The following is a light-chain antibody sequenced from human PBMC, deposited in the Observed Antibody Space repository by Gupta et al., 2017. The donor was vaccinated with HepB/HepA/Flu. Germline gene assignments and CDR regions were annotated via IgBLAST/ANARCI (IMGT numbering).Light chain of an antibody. CDR1: QSISSY. Sequence: DIEMTQSPSSLSASVGDRVTITCRASQSISSYSNWHQQKPGKAPKLLIYAASSWQRGVPSMFSSGSCRTFFTLTSSMQHPEDSAAYYCQHGDSTPPVTFGQGTKLEIK. J-gene: IGKJ2*01. V-gene: IGKV1-39*01. CDR3: QHGDSTPPVT. CDR2: AAS.